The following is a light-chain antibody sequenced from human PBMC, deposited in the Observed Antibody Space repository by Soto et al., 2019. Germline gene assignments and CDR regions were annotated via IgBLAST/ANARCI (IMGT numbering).Light chain of an antibody. Sequence: QSVLTQPASVSGSPGQSITISCTGTSSDVGGYNYVSWYQQHPGKAPKLMIYDVSNRPSGVSNRFSGSKSGNTASLTISGLQAEDEADYYCSSYTSSRTLCVSGTGTKLTVL. V-gene: IGLV2-14*01. CDR1: SSDVGGYNY. CDR3: SSYTSSRTLCV. CDR2: DVS. J-gene: IGLJ1*01.